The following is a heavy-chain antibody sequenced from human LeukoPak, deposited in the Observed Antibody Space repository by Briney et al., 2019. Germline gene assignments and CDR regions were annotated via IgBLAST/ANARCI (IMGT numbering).Heavy chain of an antibody. CDR1: GYSISSGYY. D-gene: IGHD3-22*01. J-gene: IGHJ4*02. Sequence: PSETLSLTCTVSGYSISSGYYWGWIRQPPGKGLEWIGSIYHSGSTYYNPSLKSRVTISVDTSKNQFSLKLSSVTAADTAVYYCARSYYYDSSGYPTRFFDYWGQGTLVTVSS. V-gene: IGHV4-38-2*02. CDR3: ARSYYYDSSGYPTRFFDY. CDR2: IYHSGST.